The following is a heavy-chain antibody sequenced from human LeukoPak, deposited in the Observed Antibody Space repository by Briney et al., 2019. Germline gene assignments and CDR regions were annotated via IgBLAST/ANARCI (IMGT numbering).Heavy chain of an antibody. Sequence: SQTLSLTCTVSGGSISSGGYYWSWIRQHPGKGLEWIGYIYYSGSTYYNPSLKSRVTISVDTSKNQFSLKPSSVTAADTAVYYCARGENTAPWFGYGDYGTSFDYWGQGTLVTVSS. CDR2: IYYSGST. V-gene: IGHV4-31*03. J-gene: IGHJ4*02. CDR1: GGSISSGGYY. D-gene: IGHD4-17*01. CDR3: ARGENTAPWFGYGDYGTSFDY.